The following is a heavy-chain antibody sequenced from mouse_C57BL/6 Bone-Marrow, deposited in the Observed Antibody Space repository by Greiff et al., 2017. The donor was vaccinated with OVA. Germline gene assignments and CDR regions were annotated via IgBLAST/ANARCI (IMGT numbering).Heavy chain of an antibody. Sequence: VQLQQSGPELAKPGASVKIPCKASGYTFTDYNMDWVKQSHGKGLEWIGDINANNGGTIYNQKFKGKATLTVDKSSSTAYMELRSLTSEDTAVYYCARGGYYDYDGGAWLAFWGRGTGVTVSA. D-gene: IGHD2-4*01. CDR3: ARGGYYDYDGGAWLAF. CDR2: INANNGGT. V-gene: IGHV1-18*01. CDR1: GYTFTDYN. J-gene: IGHJ3*01.